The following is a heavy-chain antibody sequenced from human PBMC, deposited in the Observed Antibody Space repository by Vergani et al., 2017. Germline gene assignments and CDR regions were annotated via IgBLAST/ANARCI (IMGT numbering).Heavy chain of an antibody. Sequence: QVQLQESGPGLVKPSETLSLTCAVSGYSISSGYYWGWIRQPPGKGLEWIGLIDVKGNSNFSPSLESRVTMSADASRGRFSLNLRSVTTSDTAVYYCVRVLHTSYILGAFDIWGQGIKVTVSS. J-gene: IGHJ3*02. CDR2: IDVKGNS. CDR1: GYSISSGYY. CDR3: VRVLHTSYILGAFDI. D-gene: IGHD2-21*01. V-gene: IGHV4-38-2*01.